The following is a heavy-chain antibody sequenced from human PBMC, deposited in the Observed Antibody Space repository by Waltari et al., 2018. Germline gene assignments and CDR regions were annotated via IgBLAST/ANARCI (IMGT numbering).Heavy chain of an antibody. CDR1: GGSFSGYY. CDR3: ARGGTGYPGVIAVAGFDY. V-gene: IGHV4-34*01. Sequence: QVQLQQWGAGLLKPSETLSLTCAVYGGSFSGYYWSWIRQPPGKGLEWIGEINHSGSTNYNPSLKSRVTISVDTSKNQFSLKLSSVTAADTAVYYCARGGTGYPGVIAVAGFDYWGQGTLVTVSS. CDR2: INHSGST. J-gene: IGHJ4*02. D-gene: IGHD6-19*01.